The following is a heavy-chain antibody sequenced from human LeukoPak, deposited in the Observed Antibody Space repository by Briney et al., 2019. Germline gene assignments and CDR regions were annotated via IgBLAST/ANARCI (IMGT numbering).Heavy chain of an antibody. D-gene: IGHD4-17*01. CDR3: ARAGDYVPFDY. CDR2: IYYSGST. Sequence: SETLSLTCTVSGGSISSYYWSWIRQPPGKGLEWIGYIYYSGSTNYNPSLKSRVTISVDTSKNQFSLKLSSVTAADTAVYYCARAGDYVPFDYWGQGTLVTVSS. CDR1: GGSISSYY. V-gene: IGHV4-59*12. J-gene: IGHJ4*02.